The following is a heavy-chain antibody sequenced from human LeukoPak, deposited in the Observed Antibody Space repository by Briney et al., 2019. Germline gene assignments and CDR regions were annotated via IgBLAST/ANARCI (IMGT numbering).Heavy chain of an antibody. D-gene: IGHD6-13*01. J-gene: IGHJ4*02. CDR1: GFTFSSYS. V-gene: IGHV3-21*01. CDR2: ISSSSSYI. CDR3: ARANSSSWYYFDY. Sequence: GGSLRLSCAASGFTFSSYSMNWVRQAPGKGLEWVSSISSSSSYIYYADSVKGRFTISRDNAKNSLYLQMNSLRAEDTAVYYCARANSSSWYYFDYWGQGTLVTVSS.